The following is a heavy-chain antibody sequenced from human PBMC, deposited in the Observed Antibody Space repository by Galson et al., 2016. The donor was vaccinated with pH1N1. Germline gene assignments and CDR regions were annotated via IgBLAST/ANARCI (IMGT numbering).Heavy chain of an antibody. Sequence: SVKVSCKASGCTFTRYYMHWVRQAPGQGLEWVGIIYPRDGGAVYAQRLQGRVTLTRDTSTSTVYMELTSLRPDDTAVYYCAAPRSPRYDFDFWGQGTMVTVPS. CDR2: IYPRDGGA. CDR3: AAPRSPRYDFDF. CDR1: GCTFTRYY. J-gene: IGHJ3*01. D-gene: IGHD2-15*01. V-gene: IGHV1-46*03.